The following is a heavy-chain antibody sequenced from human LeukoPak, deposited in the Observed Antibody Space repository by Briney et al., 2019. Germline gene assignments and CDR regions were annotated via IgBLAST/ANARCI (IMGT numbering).Heavy chain of an antibody. CDR1: GFSFSNHW. J-gene: IGHJ4*02. Sequence: GGSLRLSCAASGFSFSNHWMSWVRQALGKGLEWVASINLDGTDKYYVDAVKGRFTISRDNAKNSLFLEMNSLRATDTAVYYCVRNGGSLDYWGQGTLVTVSS. V-gene: IGHV3-7*01. CDR3: VRNGGSLDY. CDR2: INLDGTDK. D-gene: IGHD2-15*01.